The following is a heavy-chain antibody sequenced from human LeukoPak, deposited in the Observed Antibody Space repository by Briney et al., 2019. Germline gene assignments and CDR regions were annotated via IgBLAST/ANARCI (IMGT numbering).Heavy chain of an antibody. CDR3: AGGGLEWLLSGPNRNWFDP. Sequence: SETLSLTCAVYGGSFSGYYWSWIRQPPGKGLEWIGEINHSGSTNYNPSLKSRVTISVDTSKNQFSLKLSSVTAADTAVYYCAGGGLEWLLSGPNRNWFDPWGQGTLVTVSS. V-gene: IGHV4-34*01. D-gene: IGHD3-3*01. J-gene: IGHJ5*02. CDR2: INHSGST. CDR1: GGSFSGYY.